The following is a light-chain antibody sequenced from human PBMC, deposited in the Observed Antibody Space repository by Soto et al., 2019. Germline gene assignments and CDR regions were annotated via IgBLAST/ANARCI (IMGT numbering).Light chain of an antibody. CDR2: AAS. J-gene: IGKJ5*01. V-gene: IGKV3-20*01. Sequence: EVVLTQSPGTLSLSPGERATLSCKTSRSISTNYLAWYQHKPGQAPRLLIYAASNRITGIPDRFSGSGSGTDFTLTISRLEPEDFALYYCQQYGRTFGQGTRLEIK. CDR3: QQYGRT. CDR1: RSISTNY.